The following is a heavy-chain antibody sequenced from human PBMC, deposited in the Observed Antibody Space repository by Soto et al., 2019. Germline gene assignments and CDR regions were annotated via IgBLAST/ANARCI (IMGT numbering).Heavy chain of an antibody. CDR3: AHSDGGYEIIYFDF. CDR2: IYCNDDR. CDR1: GFSFTTAGVA. V-gene: IGHV2-5*01. J-gene: IGHJ4*02. D-gene: IGHD5-12*01. Sequence: SGPTLVNPTQTPTLACTFSGFSFTTAGVAVGWIRQTPGGALEWLTLIYCNDDRRFSPSLKTRLTITGDTSKNQVVLSLTNVDPGDTATYFCAHSDGGYEIIYFDFWGQGIPVTVSS.